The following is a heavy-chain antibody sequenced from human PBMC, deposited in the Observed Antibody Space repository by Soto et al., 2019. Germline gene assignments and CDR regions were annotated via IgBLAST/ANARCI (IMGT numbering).Heavy chain of an antibody. V-gene: IGHV4-30-2*01. D-gene: IGHD1-7*01. J-gene: IGHJ5*02. CDR1: GCSISSGGYA. CDR3: ARDSLTGNYFDP. CDR2: IYHSGYT. Sequence: NPSETLSLTCAVSGCSISSGGYAWNWILQPPGKGLEWIGYIYHSGYTSYNPSLKNRVTISVDKSKNQFSLTLSFVTAADTAVYYCARDSLTGNYFDPWGQGTLVTVSS.